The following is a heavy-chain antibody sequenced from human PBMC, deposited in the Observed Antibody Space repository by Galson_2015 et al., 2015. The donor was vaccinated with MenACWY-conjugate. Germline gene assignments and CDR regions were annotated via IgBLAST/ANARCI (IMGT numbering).Heavy chain of an antibody. CDR2: IKEDGSEK. V-gene: IGHV3-7*01. Sequence: SLRLSCAASGFTFSSYWMSWVRQAPGKGLEWVAYIKEDGSEKYYVDSVEGRFTISRDNAKSSLDLQMNSLRAEDTAVYYCARGYCSGGSCYSAPDYWGQGTLVTVSS. J-gene: IGHJ4*02. D-gene: IGHD2-15*01. CDR1: GFTFSSYW. CDR3: ARGYCSGGSCYSAPDY.